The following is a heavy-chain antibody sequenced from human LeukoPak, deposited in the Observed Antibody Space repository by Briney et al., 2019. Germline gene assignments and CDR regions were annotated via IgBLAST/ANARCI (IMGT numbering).Heavy chain of an antibody. J-gene: IGHJ4*02. CDR2: INPSGGST. V-gene: IGHV1-46*01. Sequence: ASVKVSCKASGYTFTSYDINWVRQAPGQGLEWMGIINPSGGSTSYAQKFQGRVTMTRDTSTSTVYMELSSLRSEDTAVYYCATTSSGGYYDSSGSPWYFDYWGQGTLVTVSS. CDR1: GYTFTSYD. CDR3: ATTSSGGYYDSSGSPWYFDY. D-gene: IGHD3-22*01.